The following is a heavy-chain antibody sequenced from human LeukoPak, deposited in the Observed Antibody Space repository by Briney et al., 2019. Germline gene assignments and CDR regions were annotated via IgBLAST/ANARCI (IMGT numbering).Heavy chain of an antibody. J-gene: IGHJ3*02. D-gene: IGHD4-17*01. V-gene: IGHV4-30-4*01. CDR3: ARPTPSLYVDTPSAFDM. CDR2: FYYSGST. Sequence: PSQTLSLTCTVSVGSISSGDYYWSWIRQPPGKGLERIGYFYYSGSTYYNPSLKSRVTISVDTSKNQFSLKLSSVTAADTAVYYCARPTPSLYVDTPSAFDMWGQGTMVTVSS. CDR1: VGSISSGDYY.